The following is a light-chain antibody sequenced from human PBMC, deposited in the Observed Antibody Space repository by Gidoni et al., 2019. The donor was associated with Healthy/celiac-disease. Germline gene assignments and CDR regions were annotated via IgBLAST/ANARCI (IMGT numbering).Light chain of an antibody. V-gene: IGLV1-40*01. CDR3: QSYDSSLSTVI. Sequence: QSVLTQPPSVSEAPGQRVTISCTGTSSNIGAGSDVHWYQQHPGTAPKLLIYGNNNRPSGVPDRFSGSKSGTSASLAITGLQAEDEAGYYCQSYDSSLSTVIFGGGTKLTVL. J-gene: IGLJ2*01. CDR1: SSNIGAGSD. CDR2: GNN.